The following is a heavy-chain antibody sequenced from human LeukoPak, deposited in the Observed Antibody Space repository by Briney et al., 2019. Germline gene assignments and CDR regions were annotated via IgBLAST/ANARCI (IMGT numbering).Heavy chain of an antibody. CDR1: GGSFSGDY. Sequence: SETLSLTCAVYGGSFSGDYWSWIRQPPGKGLEWIGEINHSGSTNYNPSLKSRVTISVDTSKNQFSLKLSSVTAADTAVYYCARWTDCSSTSCPYYFDYWGQGTLVTVSS. V-gene: IGHV4-34*01. D-gene: IGHD2-2*01. CDR2: INHSGST. J-gene: IGHJ4*02. CDR3: ARWTDCSSTSCPYYFDY.